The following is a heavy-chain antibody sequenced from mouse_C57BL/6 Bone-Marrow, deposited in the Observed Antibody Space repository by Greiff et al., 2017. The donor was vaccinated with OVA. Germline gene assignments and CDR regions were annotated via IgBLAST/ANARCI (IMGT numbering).Heavy chain of an antibody. CDR3: ARWGIFAY. J-gene: IGHJ3*01. V-gene: IGHV1-85*01. Sequence: LVESGPELVKPGASVKLSCKASGYTFTSYDINWVKQRPGQGLEWIGWIYPRDGSTKYNEKFKGKATLTVDTSSSTAYMELHSLTSEDSAVYFCARWGIFAYWGQGTLVTVSA. CDR2: IYPRDGST. CDR1: GYTFTSYD.